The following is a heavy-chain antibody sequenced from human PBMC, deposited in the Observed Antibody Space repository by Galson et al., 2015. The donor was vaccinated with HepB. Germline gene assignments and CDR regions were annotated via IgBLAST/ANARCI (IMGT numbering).Heavy chain of an antibody. CDR3: ARDSAYSMIVVVPYWYFDL. J-gene: IGHJ2*01. Sequence: TLSLTCTVPGGSINSRNYYWVWIRQSPGKGLEWIGSMHYSGSTYQNPSLKSRVTISIDTSKNQFSLKLSSVTAADTAVYYCARDSAYSMIVVVPYWYFDLWGRGTLVTVSS. V-gene: IGHV4-39*07. D-gene: IGHD3-22*01. CDR1: GGSINSRNYY. CDR2: MHYSGST.